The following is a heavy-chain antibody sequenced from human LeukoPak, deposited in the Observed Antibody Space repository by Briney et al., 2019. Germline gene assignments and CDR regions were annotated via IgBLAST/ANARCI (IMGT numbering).Heavy chain of an antibody. J-gene: IGHJ3*01. D-gene: IGHD3-3*01. V-gene: IGHV4-61*02. CDR2: IYTSGSI. CDR3: ARVSPIFSVAVSDAFDL. CDR1: GDSFSSVTDY. Sequence: SETLSLTCTVSGDSFSSVTDYWAWIRQPPGKGLEWIGRIYTSGSINYNPSLKSRVTISVDTSKNQFSLRLSSVTAADSAVYYCARVSPIFSVAVSDAFDLWGQGTMVTVSS.